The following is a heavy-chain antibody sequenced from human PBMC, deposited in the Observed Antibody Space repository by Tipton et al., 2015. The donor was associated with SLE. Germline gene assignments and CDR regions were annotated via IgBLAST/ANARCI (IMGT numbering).Heavy chain of an antibody. J-gene: IGHJ4*02. CDR1: GGSISSGGYY. D-gene: IGHD1-26*01. Sequence: TLSLTCTVSGGSISSGGYYWNWIRQHPGKGLEWIGHIYYTGGAYYNPSLKSRVSMSIDTSENQFSLRLSSVTAADTATYFCARSTSAWVDYWGKGTLVTVSS. CDR2: IYYTGGA. CDR3: ARSTSAWVDY. V-gene: IGHV4-31*03.